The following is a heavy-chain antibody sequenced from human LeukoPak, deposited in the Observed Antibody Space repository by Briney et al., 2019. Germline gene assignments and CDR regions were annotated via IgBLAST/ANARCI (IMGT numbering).Heavy chain of an antibody. CDR3: AMGGYSSGWYYYYYYGMDV. CDR2: INPNSGGT. CDR1: GYTFTGYY. J-gene: IGHJ6*02. Sequence: ASVKVSCKASGYTFTGYYMHWVRQAPGQGLEWMGWINPNSGGTNYAQKFQGRVTMTRDTSISTAYMGLSRLRSDDTAVYYCAMGGYSSGWYYYYYYGMDVWGQGTTVTVSS. V-gene: IGHV1-2*02. D-gene: IGHD6-19*01.